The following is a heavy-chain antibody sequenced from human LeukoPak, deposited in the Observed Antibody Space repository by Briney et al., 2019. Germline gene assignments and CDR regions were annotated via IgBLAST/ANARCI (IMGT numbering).Heavy chain of an antibody. CDR3: ARDPAHGGY. CDR2: INPNSDGT. Sequence: GASVKLSCKASVYTFTVYYMHWVRHSPGQALGWMGWINPNSDGTNYAQNFQGRVTMTRDTSISTTYMELSRLRSDDTAVYYCARDPAHGGYWGQGTLVTVSS. D-gene: IGHD3-10*01. CDR1: VYTFTVYY. V-gene: IGHV1-2*02. J-gene: IGHJ4*02.